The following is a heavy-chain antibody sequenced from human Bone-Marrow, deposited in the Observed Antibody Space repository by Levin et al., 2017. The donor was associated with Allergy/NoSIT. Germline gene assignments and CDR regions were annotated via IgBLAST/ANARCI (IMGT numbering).Heavy chain of an antibody. J-gene: IGHJ4*02. CDR3: ARGGVVTTAPV. CDR2: TYYSGST. D-gene: IGHD2-21*02. V-gene: IGHV4-59*01. Sequence: SQTLSLPCTVSGGSISSYYWSWIRPPPGKGLEWIGYTYYSGSTNYNPSLKSRVTISVDTSKNQFSLKLSSVTAADTAVYYCARGGVVTTAPVWGQGTLVTVSS. CDR1: GGSISSYY.